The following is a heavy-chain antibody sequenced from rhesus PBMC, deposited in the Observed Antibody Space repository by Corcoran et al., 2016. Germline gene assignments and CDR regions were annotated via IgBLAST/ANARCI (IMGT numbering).Heavy chain of an antibody. V-gene: IGHV4-93*02. Sequence: QVQLQESGPGVVKPSETLSLTCAVSGCSISSRYWWICLRQSPGKGREWIGGINGSGGSTEYNPSLKSRVTISIDTSKNQFSLKLSSVTAADTAVYYCARQLLSLFDYWGQGVLVTVSS. J-gene: IGHJ4*01. CDR2: INGSGGST. CDR1: GCSISSRYW. CDR3: ARQLLSLFDY. D-gene: IGHD2-33*01.